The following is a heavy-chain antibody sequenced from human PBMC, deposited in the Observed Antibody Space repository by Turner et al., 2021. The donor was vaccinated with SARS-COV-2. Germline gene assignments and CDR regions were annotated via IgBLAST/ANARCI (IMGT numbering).Heavy chain of an antibody. Sequence: QLHLQESGPGLVKPSETVSLTCTVSGGCLSSSSYYVGWIRQPPGKGLEWIGSIYYSGSTYYNPSLKSRVTISVDTSKNQFSLKLSSVTAADTAVYYCATSTVAGTELNYYGMDVWGQGTTVTVSS. CDR2: IYYSGST. D-gene: IGHD6-13*01. J-gene: IGHJ6*02. CDR3: ATSTVAGTELNYYGMDV. V-gene: IGHV4-39*01. CDR1: GGCLSSSSYY.